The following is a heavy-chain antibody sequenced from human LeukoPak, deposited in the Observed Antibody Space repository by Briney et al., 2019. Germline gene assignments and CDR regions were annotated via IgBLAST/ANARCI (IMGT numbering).Heavy chain of an antibody. Sequence: PSETLSLTCTVSGGSISSSNWWSWVRQPPGKGLEWIGEIYHSGSTNYNPSLKSRVTISVDKSKNQFSLKLTSVTAADTAVYYCARDLQYTSGWTIDYWGQGTLVTVSS. CDR3: ARDLQYTSGWTIDY. CDR2: IYHSGST. J-gene: IGHJ4*02. V-gene: IGHV4-4*02. D-gene: IGHD6-19*01. CDR1: GGSISSSNW.